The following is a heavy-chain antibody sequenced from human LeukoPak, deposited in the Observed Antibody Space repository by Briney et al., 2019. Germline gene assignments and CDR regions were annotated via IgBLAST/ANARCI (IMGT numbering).Heavy chain of an antibody. CDR3: AKDRGRYYDSSGYYWGYYFDS. V-gene: IGHV3-23*01. D-gene: IGHD3-22*01. CDR1: GFTFSNYA. Sequence: GGSLRLSSAASGFTFSNYAVNWVRQAPGKGLEWVSTITGSGGSTFYADSVKGRFTISRDNSMDTLYLQMSSLRAEDTAVYYCAKDRGRYYDSSGYYWGYYFDSWGQGILVTVST. CDR2: ITGSGGST. J-gene: IGHJ4*02.